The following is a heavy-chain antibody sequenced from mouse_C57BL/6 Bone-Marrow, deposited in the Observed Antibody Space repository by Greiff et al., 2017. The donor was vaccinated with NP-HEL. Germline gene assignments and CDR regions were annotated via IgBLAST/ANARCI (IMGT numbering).Heavy chain of an antibody. Sequence: QVQLQQPGAELVKPGASVKLSCKASGYTFTSYWMHWVKQRPGQGLEWIGMIHPYSGCTNYNEKFMRKATLTVDKSSSTAYMQLSSLTSEDYAFSFCARTYYGSIAWFADWGQGTLVTVAA. J-gene: IGHJ3*01. V-gene: IGHV1-64*01. CDR1: GYTFTSYW. D-gene: IGHD1-1*01. CDR3: ARTYYGSIAWFAD. CDR2: IHPYSGCT.